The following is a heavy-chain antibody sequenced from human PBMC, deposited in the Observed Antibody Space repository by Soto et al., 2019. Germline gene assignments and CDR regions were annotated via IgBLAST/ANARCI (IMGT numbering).Heavy chain of an antibody. V-gene: IGHV1-8*01. CDR3: AVSLYGVVLHYYYRMDV. CDR1: GYTFTSYD. D-gene: IGHD3-3*01. CDR2: MNPNSGNT. J-gene: IGHJ6*02. Sequence: ASVKVSCKASGYTFTSYDINWVRQATGQGLEWMGWMNPNSGNTGYAQKFQGRVTMTRNTSISTAYMELSSLRSEDTAFYYCAVSLYGVVLHYYYRMDVWGPGTSVTVSS.